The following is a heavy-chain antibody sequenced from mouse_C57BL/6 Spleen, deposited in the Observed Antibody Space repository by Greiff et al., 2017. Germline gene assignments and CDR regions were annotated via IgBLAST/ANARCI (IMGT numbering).Heavy chain of an antibody. J-gene: IGHJ1*03. CDR3: ARYYYGSPLYFDV. CDR2: IDPSDSYT. CDR1: GYTFTSYW. Sequence: QVQLQQPGAELVKPGASVKLSCKASGYTFTSYWMQWVKQRPGQGLEWIGEIDPSDSYTNYNQKFKGKATLTVDTSSSTAYMQLSSLTSEDSAVYYCARYYYGSPLYFDVWGTGTTVTVSS. V-gene: IGHV1-50*01. D-gene: IGHD1-1*01.